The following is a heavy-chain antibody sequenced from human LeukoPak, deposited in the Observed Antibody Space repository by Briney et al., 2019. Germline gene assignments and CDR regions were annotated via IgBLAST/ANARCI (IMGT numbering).Heavy chain of an antibody. CDR3: AKDRWVTDIVVVPAAKGGMDV. Sequence: ASVKVSCKASGYTFTSYDINWVRQATGQGLEWMGWMNPNSGNTGYAQKFQGRVTMTRNTSISTAYMELSSLRAEDTAVYYCAKDRWVTDIVVVPAAKGGMDVWGKGTTVTVSS. V-gene: IGHV1-8*01. CDR1: GYTFTSYD. CDR2: MNPNSGNT. J-gene: IGHJ6*04. D-gene: IGHD2-2*01.